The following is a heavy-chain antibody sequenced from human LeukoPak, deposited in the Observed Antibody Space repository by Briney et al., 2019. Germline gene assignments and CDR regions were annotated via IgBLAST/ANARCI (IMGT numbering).Heavy chain of an antibody. Sequence: SETLSLTCTVSGDPISTPTHWWGWIRQPPGKGLVWIGSIYSSGTTFYNPSLKSRVTLSTDTSKNQFSLKLRSVTAADTAVYYRAKRAYGVGFEYSGPRTLLTVSS. CDR3: AKRAYGVGFEY. V-gene: IGHV4-39*01. D-gene: IGHD4/OR15-4a*01. CDR2: IYSSGTT. CDR1: GDPISTPTHW. J-gene: IGHJ4*02.